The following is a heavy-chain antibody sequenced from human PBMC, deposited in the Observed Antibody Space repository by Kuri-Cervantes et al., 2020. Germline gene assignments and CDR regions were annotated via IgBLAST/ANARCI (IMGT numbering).Heavy chain of an antibody. CDR1: GFTFSSYG. Sequence: GGSLRLSCAASGFTFSSYGMHWVRQAPGKGLEWVAVISYDGSNKYYADSVKGRFTISRDNSKNTLYLQMNSLRAEDTAVYYCAKENPYQLLYGRGWLHPPPNYYYYGMDVWGQGTTVTVSS. V-gene: IGHV3-30*18. J-gene: IGHJ6*02. CDR3: AKENPYQLLYGRGWLHPPPNYYYYGMDV. CDR2: ISYDGSNK. D-gene: IGHD2-2*02.